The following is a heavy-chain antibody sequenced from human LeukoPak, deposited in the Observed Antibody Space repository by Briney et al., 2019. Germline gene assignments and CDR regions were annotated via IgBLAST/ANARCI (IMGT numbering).Heavy chain of an antibody. J-gene: IGHJ4*02. CDR1: GFTFSSFW. D-gene: IGHD6-13*01. CDR3: ARDSGIAGYYFDY. V-gene: IGHV3-7*01. Sequence: PGGSLRLSCAASGFTFSSFWMSLVRQVPGQGLEWVANIRQDGSERYYVDSVKGRFTISRDNAKNSLYLQMDSLTAEDTAVYYCARDSGIAGYYFDYWGQGSLVTVSS. CDR2: IRQDGSER.